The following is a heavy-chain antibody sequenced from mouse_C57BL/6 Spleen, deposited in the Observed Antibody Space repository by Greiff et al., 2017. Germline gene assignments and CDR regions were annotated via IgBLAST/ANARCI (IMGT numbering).Heavy chain of an antibody. Sequence: QVQLQQSGAELVKPGASVKLSCKASGYTFTSYWMQWVKQRPGQGLEWIGEIDPSDSYTNYNQKFKGKATLTVDTSSSTAYMQLSSLTSEDSAVYYCARRSNSGYFDVWGTGTTVTVSS. D-gene: IGHD2-5*01. CDR2: IDPSDSYT. V-gene: IGHV1-50*01. CDR3: ARRSNSGYFDV. J-gene: IGHJ1*03. CDR1: GYTFTSYW.